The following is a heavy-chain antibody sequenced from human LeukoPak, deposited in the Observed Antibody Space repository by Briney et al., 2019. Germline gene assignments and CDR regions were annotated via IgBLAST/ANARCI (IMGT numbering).Heavy chain of an antibody. CDR1: GYTLTELS. J-gene: IGHJ4*02. CDR2: FDPEDGET. Sequence: ASVKVSCKVSGYTLTELSMHWVRQAPGKGLEWMGGFDPEDGETIYAQKFQGRVTMTEDTSTDTAYMELSSLRSEDTAVCYCATGDILTAWDFDYWGQGTLVTVSS. V-gene: IGHV1-24*01. D-gene: IGHD3-9*01. CDR3: ATGDILTAWDFDY.